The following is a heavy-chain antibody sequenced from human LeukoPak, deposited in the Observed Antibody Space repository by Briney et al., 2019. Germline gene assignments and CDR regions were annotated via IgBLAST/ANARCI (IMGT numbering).Heavy chain of an antibody. V-gene: IGHV1-2*02. D-gene: IGHD2-15*01. Sequence: ASVKVSCKASGYTFTYYYIHWMRQAPGQGLEWVGWINPDSGDTSYAQKFQGRVTMTRDTSISTVYVELSRLRSDDTAVYYCARSDSYTWFDPWGQGTLVTVSS. CDR1: GYTFTYYY. CDR2: INPDSGDT. J-gene: IGHJ5*02. CDR3: ARSDSYTWFDP.